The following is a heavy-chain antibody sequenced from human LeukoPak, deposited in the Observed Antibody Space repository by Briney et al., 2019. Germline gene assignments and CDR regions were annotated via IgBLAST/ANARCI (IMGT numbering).Heavy chain of an antibody. J-gene: IGHJ4*02. V-gene: IGHV4-59*01. Sequence: SETLSLTCTVSGGSISSYYWSWIRQPPGKGLEWIGYIYYSGSTNYNPSLKSRVTISVDTSKNQFTLKLSSVTAVDTAVYYCARAGDYYDSSGYYFDYWGQGTLVTVSS. CDR1: GGSISSYY. D-gene: IGHD3-22*01. CDR3: ARAGDYYDSSGYYFDY. CDR2: IYYSGST.